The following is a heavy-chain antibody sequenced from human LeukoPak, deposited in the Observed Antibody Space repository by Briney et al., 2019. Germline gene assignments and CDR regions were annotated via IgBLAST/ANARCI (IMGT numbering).Heavy chain of an antibody. J-gene: IGHJ4*02. D-gene: IGHD6-6*01. CDR1: GGSISSHY. CDR2: IYYSGST. Sequence: SSETLSLTCTVSGGSISSHYWSWIRQPPGKGLEWIGYIYYSGSTYYNPSLKSRVTISVDTSKNQFSLKLSSVTAADTAVYYCARSLEAALDFDYWGQGTLVTVSS. V-gene: IGHV4-59*08. CDR3: ARSLEAALDFDY.